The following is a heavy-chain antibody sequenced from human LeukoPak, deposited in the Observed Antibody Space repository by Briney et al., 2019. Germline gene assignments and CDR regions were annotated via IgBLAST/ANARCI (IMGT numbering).Heavy chain of an antibody. V-gene: IGHV4-38-2*02. CDR2: IYHSGST. CDR1: GYSISSGYY. CDR3: ARELGSGYPWYFDY. Sequence: SETLSLTCTVSGYSISSGYYWGWIRQPPGKGLEWIGSIYHSGSTYYNPSLKSRVTISVDTSKNQFSLKLSSVTAADTAVYYCARELGSGYPWYFDYWGQGTLVTVSS. J-gene: IGHJ4*02. D-gene: IGHD3-16*02.